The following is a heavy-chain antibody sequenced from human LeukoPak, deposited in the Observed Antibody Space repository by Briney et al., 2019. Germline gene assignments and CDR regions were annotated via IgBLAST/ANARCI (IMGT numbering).Heavy chain of an antibody. D-gene: IGHD3-22*01. Sequence: GGSLRLSCAASRFTFSSYSMNWVRQAPGKGLEWVSSISSSSRSADIYYADSVKGRFTISRDNAKNSLYLQMNSLTAEDTAVYYCARRGYYDRSGYDYWGQGTLVTVSS. CDR2: ISSSSRSADI. V-gene: IGHV3-21*01. CDR3: ARRGYYDRSGYDY. CDR1: RFTFSSYS. J-gene: IGHJ4*02.